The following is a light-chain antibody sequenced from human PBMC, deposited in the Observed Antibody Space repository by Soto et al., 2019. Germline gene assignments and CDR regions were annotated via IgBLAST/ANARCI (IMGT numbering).Light chain of an antibody. CDR3: QHRSNWTRLT. V-gene: IGKV3-11*01. CDR1: QSITNY. J-gene: IGKJ4*01. Sequence: IVLTQSTATLSLSAVERATLSCIAIQSITNYVAWYQQKPGQVHRLLIYDASNRATGIPVRFSGSGSGTDFSLPISSLEPEDFAVYYCQHRSNWTRLTFGGGTKVDI. CDR2: DAS.